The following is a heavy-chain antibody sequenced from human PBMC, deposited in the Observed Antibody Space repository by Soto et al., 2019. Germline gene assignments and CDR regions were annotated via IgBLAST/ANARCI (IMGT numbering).Heavy chain of an antibody. V-gene: IGHV3-7*01. CDR2: IKQDGSEK. CDR1: GFTFSSYW. CDR3: ASTPNQNKYDFWSGSNWFDP. J-gene: IGHJ5*02. Sequence: GESLKISCAASGFTFSSYWMSWVRQAPGKGLEWVANIKQDGSEKYYVDSVKGRFTISRDNAKNSLYLQMNSLRAEDTAVYYCASTPNQNKYDFWSGSNWFDPWGQGTLVTVSS. D-gene: IGHD3-3*01.